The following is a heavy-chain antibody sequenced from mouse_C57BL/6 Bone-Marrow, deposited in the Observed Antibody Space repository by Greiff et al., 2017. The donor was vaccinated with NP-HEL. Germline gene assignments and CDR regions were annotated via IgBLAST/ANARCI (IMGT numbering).Heavy chain of an antibody. Sequence: VKLVESGAELARPGASVKLSCKASGYTFTSYGISWVKQRTGQGLEWIGEIYPRSGNTYYNEKFKGKATLTADKSSSTAYMELRSLTSEDSAVYFCARGDSWFAYWGQGTLVTVSA. CDR1: GYTFTSYG. CDR3: ARGDSWFAY. CDR2: IYPRSGNT. V-gene: IGHV1-81*01. J-gene: IGHJ3*01.